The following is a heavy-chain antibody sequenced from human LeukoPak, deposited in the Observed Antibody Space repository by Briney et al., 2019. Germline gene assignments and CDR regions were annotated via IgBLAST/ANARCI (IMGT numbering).Heavy chain of an antibody. CDR3: EAGDRNGWYFDY. J-gene: IGHJ4*02. D-gene: IGHD6-19*01. V-gene: IGHV3-20*04. CDR2: INWNGGST. CDR1: GFTLVDHG. Sequence: GGSLSLSCAASGFTLVDHGMSWGRQVPGEGLERVPRINWNGGSTGYPDSVKGQFTIPRDNAKNPLYLQMNSRRAEYTALYYCEAGDRNGWYFDYRAQGTLVTVS.